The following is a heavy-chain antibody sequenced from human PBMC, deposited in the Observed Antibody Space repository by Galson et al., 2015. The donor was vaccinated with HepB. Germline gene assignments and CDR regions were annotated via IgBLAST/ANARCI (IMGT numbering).Heavy chain of an antibody. D-gene: IGHD6-6*01. CDR3: AKRSSSSVGASCHY. CDR2: ISGSGGST. CDR1: GFTFSSYA. Sequence: SLRLSCAASGFTFSSYAMSWVRQAPGKGLEWVSAISGSGGSTYYGDSVKGRFTISRDNSKNTLYLQMNSLRAEDTAVYYCAKRSSSSVGASCHYWGQGTLVTVSS. J-gene: IGHJ4*02. V-gene: IGHV3-23*01.